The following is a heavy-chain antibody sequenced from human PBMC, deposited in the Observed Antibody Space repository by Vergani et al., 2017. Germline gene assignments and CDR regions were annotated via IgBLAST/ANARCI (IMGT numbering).Heavy chain of an antibody. CDR3: AREDWGSGGYYSDY. CDR2: IIPIFGTA. J-gene: IGHJ4*02. D-gene: IGHD3-10*01. Sequence: QVQLVQSGAEVKKPGSSVKVSCKASGGTFSSYAISWVRQAPGQGLEWMGGIIPIFGTANYAQKFQGRVTITADESTSTAYMELSSLRSEDTAVYYCAREDWGSGGYYSDYWGQGTLVTVSS. CDR1: GGTFSSYA. V-gene: IGHV1-69*12.